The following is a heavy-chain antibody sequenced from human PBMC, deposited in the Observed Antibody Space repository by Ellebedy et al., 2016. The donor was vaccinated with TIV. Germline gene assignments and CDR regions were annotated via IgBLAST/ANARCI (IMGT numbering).Heavy chain of an antibody. D-gene: IGHD1-26*01. J-gene: IGHJ4*02. V-gene: IGHV4-34*01. Sequence: SETLSLXCAVYGGSFSGYYWSWIRQPPGKGLEWIGEINHSGGTNYNPSLKSRVTISVDTSKNQFSLKLSSVTAADTAVYYCARGLVGATSGDYWGQGTLVTVSS. CDR3: ARGLVGATSGDY. CDR1: GGSFSGYY. CDR2: INHSGGT.